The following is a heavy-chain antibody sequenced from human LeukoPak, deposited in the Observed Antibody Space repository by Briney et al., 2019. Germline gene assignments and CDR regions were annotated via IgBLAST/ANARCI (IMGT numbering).Heavy chain of an antibody. Sequence: GASVKVSCKASGYMFTGYYMHWVRQAPGQGLEWMGWINPNSGGTNYAQKFQGRVTMTRDTSISTAYMELSRLRSDDTAVYYCAREYEDSSGYLGWGQGTLVTVSS. V-gene: IGHV1-2*02. CDR3: AREYEDSSGYLG. J-gene: IGHJ4*02. CDR2: INPNSGGT. D-gene: IGHD3-22*01. CDR1: GYMFTGYY.